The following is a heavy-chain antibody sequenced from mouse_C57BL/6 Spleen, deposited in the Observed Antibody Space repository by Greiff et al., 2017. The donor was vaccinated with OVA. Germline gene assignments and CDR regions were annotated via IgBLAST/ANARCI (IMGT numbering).Heavy chain of an antibody. CDR2: ISSGSSTI. CDR1: GFTFSDYG. J-gene: IGHJ2*01. CDR3: ARTYYYGSSPFDY. D-gene: IGHD1-1*01. Sequence: EVMLVESGGGLVKPGGSLKLSCAASGFTFSDYGMHWVRQAPEKGLEWVAYISSGSSTIYYADTVKGRFTISRDNAKNTLFLQMTSLRSEDTAMYYGARTYYYGSSPFDYWGQGTTLTVSS. V-gene: IGHV5-17*01.